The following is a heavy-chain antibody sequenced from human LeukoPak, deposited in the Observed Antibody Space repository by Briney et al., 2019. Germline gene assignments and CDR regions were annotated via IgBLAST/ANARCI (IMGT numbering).Heavy chain of an antibody. V-gene: IGHV3-23*01. CDR2: IDGGGGST. D-gene: IGHD3-22*01. CDR3: AKDFYDNSGSRYDY. CDR1: GFAFSSYA. Sequence: GGSLRLSCTASGFAFSSYAMSWVRQAPGVGLEWVSAIDGGGGSTWHADSVKGRFTISRDISKNTLYMQMNSLRAEDTAVYFCAKDFYDNSGSRYDYWGQGTLVTVSS. J-gene: IGHJ4*02.